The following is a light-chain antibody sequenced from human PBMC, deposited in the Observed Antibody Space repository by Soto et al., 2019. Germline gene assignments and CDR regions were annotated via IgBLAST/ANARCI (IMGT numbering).Light chain of an antibody. J-gene: IGLJ2*01. CDR1: SSDVGDYNY. CDR3: SSYTSSSTPHVV. CDR2: EVS. Sequence: QSALTQPASVSGSPGQSITISCTGTSSDVGDYNYVSWYQQHPGKAPKLMIYEVSNRPSGVSNRFSASKSGNTASLTISGLQAEDEADYYCSSYTSSSTPHVVFGGGTKLTVL. V-gene: IGLV2-14*01.